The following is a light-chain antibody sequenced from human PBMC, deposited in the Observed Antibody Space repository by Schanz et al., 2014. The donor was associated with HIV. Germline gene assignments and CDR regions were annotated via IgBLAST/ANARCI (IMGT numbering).Light chain of an antibody. V-gene: IGLV2-23*02. Sequence: QSVLTQPAFVSGSPGQSITISCTGTNSDIGGFNFVSWYRQHPGKAPNLMIYDVTHRPSGISSRFSGSKSGNTASLTISGLQTEDEADYYCCSYAGSSTLLFGGGTKLTVL. CDR3: CSYAGSSTLL. CDR1: NSDIGGFNF. CDR2: DVT. J-gene: IGLJ2*01.